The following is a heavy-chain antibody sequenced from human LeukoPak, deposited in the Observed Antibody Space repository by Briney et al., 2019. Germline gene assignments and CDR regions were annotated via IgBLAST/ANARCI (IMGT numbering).Heavy chain of an antibody. CDR1: GGSFSGYY. Sequence: SETLSLTCAVYGGSFSGYYWSWIRQPPGKGLEWIGETNHSGSTNYNPSLKSRVTISVDTSKNQFSLKLSSVTAADTAVYYCARAPYYYGSGSYYPWGQGTLVTVSS. D-gene: IGHD3-10*01. V-gene: IGHV4-34*01. J-gene: IGHJ5*02. CDR2: TNHSGST. CDR3: ARAPYYYGSGSYYP.